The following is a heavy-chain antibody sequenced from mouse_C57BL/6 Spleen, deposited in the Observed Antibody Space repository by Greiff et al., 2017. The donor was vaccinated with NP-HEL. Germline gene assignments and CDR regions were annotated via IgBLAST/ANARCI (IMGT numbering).Heavy chain of an antibody. D-gene: IGHD1-1*01. CDR1: GYAFSSSW. V-gene: IGHV1-82*01. J-gene: IGHJ1*03. CDR2: IYPGDGDT. Sequence: VQLQQSGPELVKPGASVKISCKASGYAFSSSWMNWVKQRPGKGLEWIGRIYPGDGDTNYNGKFKGKATLTADKSSSTAYMQLSSLTSEDSAVYFCARSGEDYGSSYWYFDVWGTGTTVTVSS. CDR3: ARSGEDYGSSYWYFDV.